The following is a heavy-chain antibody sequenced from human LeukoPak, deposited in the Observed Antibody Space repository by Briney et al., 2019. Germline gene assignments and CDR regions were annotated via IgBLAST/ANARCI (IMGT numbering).Heavy chain of an antibody. Sequence: GGSLRLSCAASGFTFSSYAMSWVRQAPGKGREWVSAISGSGGSTYYADSVKGRFTISRDNSKNTLYLQMNSLRAEDTAVYYWARKGPNQLLYDYWGQGTLVTVSS. CDR3: ARKGPNQLLYDY. CDR2: ISGSGGST. D-gene: IGHD2-2*02. J-gene: IGHJ4*02. CDR1: GFTFSSYA. V-gene: IGHV3-23*01.